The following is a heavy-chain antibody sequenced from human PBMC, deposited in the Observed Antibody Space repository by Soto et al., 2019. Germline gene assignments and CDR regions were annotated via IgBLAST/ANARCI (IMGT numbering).Heavy chain of an antibody. J-gene: IGHJ4*01. CDR3: ERVKRGYSYGSIIDF. V-gene: IGHV4-59*01. CDR1: GDSIRNYY. Sequence: ETLCLTCPVSGDSIRNYYWSWIRQPPGKGLEYIGYIFYSGSTTYNPSLKSRVAMSVDTSRNQFALKLRSVTAADTATYYCERVKRGYSYGSIIDFWGRGTLVTVYS. CDR2: IFYSGST. D-gene: IGHD5-18*01.